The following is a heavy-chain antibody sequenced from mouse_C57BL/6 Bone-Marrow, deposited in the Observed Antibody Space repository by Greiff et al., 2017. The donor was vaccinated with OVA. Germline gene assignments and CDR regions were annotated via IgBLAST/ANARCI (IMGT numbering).Heavy chain of an antibody. CDR3: ARETTVVAPYAMDY. CDR2: IYPRSGNT. V-gene: IGHV1-81*01. D-gene: IGHD1-1*01. Sequence: VQLQQSGAELARPGASVKLSCKASGYTFTSSGISWVKQRTGPGLEWIGEIYPRSGNTYYNEKFKGKATLTADKSSSTAYMELRSLTSEDSAVYFCARETTVVAPYAMDYWGQGTSVTVSS. J-gene: IGHJ4*01. CDR1: GYTFTSSG.